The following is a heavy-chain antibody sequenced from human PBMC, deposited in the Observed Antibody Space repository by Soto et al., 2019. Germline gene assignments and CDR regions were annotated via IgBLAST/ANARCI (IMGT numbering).Heavy chain of an antibody. CDR1: GGTFSSYA. D-gene: IGHD3-22*01. J-gene: IGHJ4*02. CDR2: IIPIFGTA. Sequence: GASVKVSCKASGGTFSSYAISWVRQAPGQGLEWMGGIIPIFGTANYAQKFQGRVTITADESTSTAYMELSSLRSEDTAVYYCAREGTYYYDSSGYWGYYFDYWGQGTLVTVSS. V-gene: IGHV1-69*13. CDR3: AREGTYYYDSSGYWGYYFDY.